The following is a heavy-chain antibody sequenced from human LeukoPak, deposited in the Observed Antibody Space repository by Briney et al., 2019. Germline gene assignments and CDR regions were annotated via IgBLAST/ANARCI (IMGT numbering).Heavy chain of an antibody. V-gene: IGHV3-48*03. J-gene: IGHJ4*02. Sequence: GGSLRLSCAPSGFTFSSYEMNWVRQAPGKGLEWVSKISSSGSAIYYADSVKGRFTISRDNAKSTLYLQMNRLRAEDTAVYYCARGGSLGYWGQGTLVTVSS. CDR1: GFTFSSYE. CDR2: ISSSGSAI. D-gene: IGHD6-19*01. CDR3: ARGGSLGY.